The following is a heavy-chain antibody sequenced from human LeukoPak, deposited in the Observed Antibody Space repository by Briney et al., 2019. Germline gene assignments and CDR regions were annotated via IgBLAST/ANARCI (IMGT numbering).Heavy chain of an antibody. J-gene: IGHJ4*02. CDR3: AKDVAVAGTGYSVLGH. Sequence: GGSLRVSCAASGFTFSSYGMHWVRQAPGKGLEWVTAISSDGRNKYYAGSVKGRFTVSRDNSKNTLYLQMNSLRAEDTAVYYCAKDVAVAGTGYSVLGHWGQGTLVTVSS. CDR1: GFTFSSYG. D-gene: IGHD6-19*01. V-gene: IGHV3-30*18. CDR2: ISSDGRNK.